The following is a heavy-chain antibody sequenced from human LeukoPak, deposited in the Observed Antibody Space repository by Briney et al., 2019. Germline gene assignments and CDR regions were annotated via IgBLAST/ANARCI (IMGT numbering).Heavy chain of an antibody. CDR3: ARDSPFNWFDP. Sequence: PGRSLRLSCAASGFTFSSYGMHWVRQAPGKGLEWVAVIWYDGSNKYYADSVKGRFTISRDNSKNTLYLQMNSLRAEDTAVYYCARDSPFNWFDPWGQGTLVTVSS. V-gene: IGHV3-33*01. CDR1: GFTFSSYG. J-gene: IGHJ5*02. CDR2: IWYDGSNK.